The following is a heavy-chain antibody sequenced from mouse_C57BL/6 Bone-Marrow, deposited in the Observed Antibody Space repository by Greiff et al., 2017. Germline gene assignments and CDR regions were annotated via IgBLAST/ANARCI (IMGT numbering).Heavy chain of an antibody. Sequence: EVQLQESGPGMVKPAQSLTLSCTVTGYSITSGYDWHWIRHFPGNKLEWMGYISYSGSTNYNPSLKSRISITNDTSNNHFFLQLNSVTTEDTATYYCARGNLLLRLYFDYWGQGTTLTVSS. CDR2: ISYSGST. V-gene: IGHV3-1*01. D-gene: IGHD1-1*01. J-gene: IGHJ2*01. CDR1: GYSITSGYD. CDR3: ARGNLLLRLYFDY.